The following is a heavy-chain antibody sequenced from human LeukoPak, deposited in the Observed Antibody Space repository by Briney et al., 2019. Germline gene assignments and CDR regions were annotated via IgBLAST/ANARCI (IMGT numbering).Heavy chain of an antibody. CDR2: IYYSGST. CDR3: ARYQLRAFDI. J-gene: IGHJ3*02. D-gene: IGHD2-2*01. Sequence: SETLSLTCTVSGGSFSSSSYYWGWIRQPPGKGLEWTGTIYYSGSTSYNPPLNNRVTISLDTSKNQFSLKLSSVTAADTAVYYCARYQLRAFDIWGQGTMVTVSS. V-gene: IGHV4-39*07. CDR1: GGSFSSSSYY.